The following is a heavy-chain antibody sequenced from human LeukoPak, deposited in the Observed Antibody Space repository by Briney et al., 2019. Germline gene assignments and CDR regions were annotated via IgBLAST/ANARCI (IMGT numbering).Heavy chain of an antibody. CDR3: ARDGGGYTYGNYYMDV. Sequence: GGSLRLSCAASGFTFDDYGMSWVRQAPGKGLEWVSGINWNGGSTGYADSVKGRFTISRDNAKNSLYLQMNSLRAEDSAVYYCARDGGGYTYGNYYMDVWGKGTTVTVSS. CDR2: INWNGGST. V-gene: IGHV3-20*04. CDR1: GFTFDDYG. D-gene: IGHD5-18*01. J-gene: IGHJ6*03.